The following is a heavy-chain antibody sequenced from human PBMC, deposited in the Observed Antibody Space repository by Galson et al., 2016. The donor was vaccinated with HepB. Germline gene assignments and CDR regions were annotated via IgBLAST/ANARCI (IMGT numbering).Heavy chain of an antibody. J-gene: IGHJ4*02. CDR3: ARGFKG. CDR1: GLTFSDYW. Sequence: SLRLSCAASGLTFSDYWMSWVRQAPGKGLECVANIKQDGSVKYYVNSVKGRFTISRDNGKNSLYLQMNSLRVEDTAVYYRARGFKGWGQGTLVTVSS. CDR2: IKQDGSVK. V-gene: IGHV3-7*03.